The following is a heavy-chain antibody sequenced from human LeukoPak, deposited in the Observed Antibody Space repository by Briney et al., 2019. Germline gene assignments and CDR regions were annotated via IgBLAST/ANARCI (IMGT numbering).Heavy chain of an antibody. D-gene: IGHD2-15*01. CDR1: GFTVSSSY. CDR2: FYRGDST. Sequence: GGSLRLSCAASGFTVSSSYMYWVRQAPGKGLEWVSFFYRGDSTYYAESVRGRFTIARDNSKNTLYLLMNSLIPEDTAVYYCAREVVSSPSYFDSWGQGTLVTVSS. J-gene: IGHJ4*02. V-gene: IGHV3-53*01. CDR3: AREVVSSPSYFDS.